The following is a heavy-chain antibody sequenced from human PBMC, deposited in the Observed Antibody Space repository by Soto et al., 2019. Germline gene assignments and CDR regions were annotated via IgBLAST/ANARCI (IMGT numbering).Heavy chain of an antibody. V-gene: IGHV1-18*04. Sequence: GASVKVSCKASGYTFTSYGISWVRQAPGHGLEWMGWNSAYIGNTNYAQKLQSRVTMTKDTSTSTAYMDLRRQRCDDTAADYFVRVPYYRIFLLLLNGMDVWGQGTTVTVSS. D-gene: IGHD3-3*02. CDR3: VRVPYYRIFLLLLNGMDV. CDR1: GYTFTSYG. J-gene: IGHJ6*02. CDR2: NSAYIGNT.